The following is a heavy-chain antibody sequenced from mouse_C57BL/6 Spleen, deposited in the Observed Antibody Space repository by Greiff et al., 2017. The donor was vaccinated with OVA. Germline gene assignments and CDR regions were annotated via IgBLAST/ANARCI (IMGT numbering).Heavy chain of an antibody. Sequence: QVQLQQPGAELVRPGSSVKLSCKASGYTFTSYWMHWVKQRPIQGLEWIGNIDPSDSETHYNQKFKDKATLTVDKSSSTAYMQLSSLTSEDSAVYYCAREDLITTVVADYWGQGTTLTVSS. V-gene: IGHV1-52*01. J-gene: IGHJ2*01. CDR1: GYTFTSYW. D-gene: IGHD1-1*01. CDR2: IDPSDSET. CDR3: AREDLITTVVADY.